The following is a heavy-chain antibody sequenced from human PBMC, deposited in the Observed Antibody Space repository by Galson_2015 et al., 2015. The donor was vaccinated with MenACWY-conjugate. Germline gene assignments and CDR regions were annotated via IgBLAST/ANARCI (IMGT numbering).Heavy chain of an antibody. D-gene: IGHD1-26*01. Sequence: QSGAEVKKPGESLKISCTGSGYSFTNYWIAWVRQMPGKGLEWVGLIDPVNSNIRYSPSFQGQVTISADESISTAYLQWSSLKASGAAMYYSTRHPPGGRGPDLSGRGTTAALSS. CDR2: IDPVNSNI. V-gene: IGHV5-51*01. CDR1: GYSFTNYW. CDR3: TRHPPGGRGPDL. J-gene: IGHJ6*02.